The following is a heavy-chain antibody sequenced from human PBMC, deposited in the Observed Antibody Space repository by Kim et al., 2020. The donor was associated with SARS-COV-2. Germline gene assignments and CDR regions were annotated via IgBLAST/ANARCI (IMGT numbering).Heavy chain of an antibody. CDR2: IYYSGST. Sequence: SETLSLTCTVSGGSISSSSYYWGWIRQPPGKGLEWIGSIYYSGSTYYNPSLKSRVTMSVDTSKNQFSLKLSSVTAADTAVYYCARRTYDILTGYRDYWGQGTLVTVSS. D-gene: IGHD3-9*01. CDR3: ARRTYDILTGYRDY. J-gene: IGHJ4*02. CDR1: GGSISSSSYY. V-gene: IGHV4-39*01.